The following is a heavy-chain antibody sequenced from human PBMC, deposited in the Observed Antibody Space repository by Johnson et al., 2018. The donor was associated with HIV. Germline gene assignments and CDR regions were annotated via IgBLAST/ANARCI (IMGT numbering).Heavy chain of an antibody. CDR1: GFTVSSNY. CDR3: TRTRSGTYPYSAAFDV. V-gene: IGHV3-66*01. Sequence: VQLVESGGGLVQPGGSLRLSCAASGFTVSSNYMSWVRQAPGKGLEWVSVIYSGGSTYYADSVKGRFTISRDNAKSSLYLQINSLRAGDTAVYYCTRTRSGTYPYSAAFDVWCQGTMVTVSS. J-gene: IGHJ3*01. D-gene: IGHD1-26*01. CDR2: IYSGGST.